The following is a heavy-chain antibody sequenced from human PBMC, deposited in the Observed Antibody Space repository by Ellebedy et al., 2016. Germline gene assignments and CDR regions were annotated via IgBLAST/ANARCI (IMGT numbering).Heavy chain of an antibody. Sequence: SETLSLXXTVSGGSISSSSYYWSWIRQPLGKGLEWIGYIYYSGSTYYNPSLKSRVTISVDTSKNQFSLKLSSVTAADTAVYYCARVPNYYDSSGYYPAGDYWGQGTLVTVSS. V-gene: IGHV4-30-4*01. CDR1: GGSISSSSYY. D-gene: IGHD3-22*01. CDR3: ARVPNYYDSSGYYPAGDY. CDR2: IYYSGST. J-gene: IGHJ4*02.